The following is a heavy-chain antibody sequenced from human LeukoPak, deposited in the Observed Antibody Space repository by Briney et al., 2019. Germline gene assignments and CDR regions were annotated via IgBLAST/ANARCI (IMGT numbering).Heavy chain of an antibody. D-gene: IGHD6-13*01. Sequence: ERSLRLSCAASGFTFSGYGMHWVRQAPGKGLEWVAVIWFDGSNKYYADSVKGRFTISRDNSKNTLYLQMNSLRAEDTAVYYCARERSSWHTYGMDVWGQGTTVTVSS. V-gene: IGHV3-33*01. CDR2: IWFDGSNK. CDR3: ARERSSWHTYGMDV. CDR1: GFTFSGYG. J-gene: IGHJ6*02.